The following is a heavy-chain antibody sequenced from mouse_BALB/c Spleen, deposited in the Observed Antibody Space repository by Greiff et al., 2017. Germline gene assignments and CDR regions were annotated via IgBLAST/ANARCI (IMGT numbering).Heavy chain of an antibody. J-gene: IGHJ1*01. CDR3: ARITTVVATRYFDV. CDR1: GFTFSDYG. Sequence: EVQGVESGGGLVRPGGSRKLSCAASGFTFSDYGMAWVRQAPGKGPEWVAFISNLAYSIYYADTVTGRFTISRENAKNTLYLEMSSLRSEDTAMYYCARITTVVATRYFDVWGAGTTVTVSS. D-gene: IGHD1-1*01. V-gene: IGHV5-15*02. CDR2: ISNLAYSI.